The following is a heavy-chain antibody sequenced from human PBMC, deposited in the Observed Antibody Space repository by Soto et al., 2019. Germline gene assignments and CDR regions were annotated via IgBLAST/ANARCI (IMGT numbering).Heavy chain of an antibody. D-gene: IGHD3-22*01. J-gene: IGHJ5*02. CDR1: GFTFSNAW. CDR3: ATDSPVVKYGSRGYPKWFDP. CDR2: IKSKIAGETT. V-gene: IGHV3-15*01. Sequence: PGGSLRLSCAASGFTFSNAWMSWVRQAPGKGLEWVGRIKSKIAGETTDYAAPVKGRFTISRHDSENTLYLQMNSLKTEDTAVYYCATDSPVVKYGSRGYPKWFDPRYQGTQVAVSS.